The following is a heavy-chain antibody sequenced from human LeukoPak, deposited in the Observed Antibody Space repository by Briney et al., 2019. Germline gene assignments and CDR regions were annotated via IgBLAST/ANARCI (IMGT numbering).Heavy chain of an antibody. J-gene: IGHJ6*03. CDR1: GFTFDDYA. CDR3: AKSDSGSYWAYMDV. D-gene: IGHD1-26*01. CDR2: ISWNSGSI. Sequence: GRSLRLSCAASGFTFDDYAMHWVRQAPGKGLEWVSGISWNSGSIGYADSVKGRFTISRDNAKNSPYLQMNSLRAEDMALYYCAKSDSGSYWAYMDVWGKGTTVTVSS. V-gene: IGHV3-9*03.